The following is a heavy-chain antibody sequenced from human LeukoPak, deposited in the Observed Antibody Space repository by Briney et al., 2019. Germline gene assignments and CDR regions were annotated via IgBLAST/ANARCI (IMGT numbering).Heavy chain of an antibody. V-gene: IGHV3-66*01. D-gene: IGHD6-13*01. Sequence: GGSLRLSCAASGFTVSSNYMSWVRQAPGKGLEWVSVIYSGGSTYYADSVKGRFTISRDNSKNTLYLQMNSLRAEDTAVYYCAREPKIAAAGAYYYYGMDVWGQGTTVTVSS. CDR1: GFTVSSNY. J-gene: IGHJ6*02. CDR3: AREPKIAAAGAYYYYGMDV. CDR2: IYSGGST.